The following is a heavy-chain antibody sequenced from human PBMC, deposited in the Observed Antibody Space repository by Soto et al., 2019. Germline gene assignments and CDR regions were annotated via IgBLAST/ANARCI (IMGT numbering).Heavy chain of an antibody. CDR2: IYYSGST. CDR1: GGSISSGGYY. V-gene: IGHV4-31*03. D-gene: IGHD6-13*01. J-gene: IGHJ4*02. CDR3: ARILLGYSSSWYSHFDY. Sequence: PSETLSLTCTVSGGSISSGGYYWSWIRQHPGKGLEWIGYIYYSGSTYYNPSLKSRVTISVDTSKNQFSLKLSSVTAADTAVYYCARILLGYSSSWYSHFDYWGQGTLVTAPQ.